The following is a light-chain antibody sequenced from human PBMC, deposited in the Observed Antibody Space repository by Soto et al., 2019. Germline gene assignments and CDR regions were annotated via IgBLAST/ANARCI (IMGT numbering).Light chain of an antibody. CDR3: QSYDSGLRGYV. Sequence: QSVLTEPPSVSVAPGQWVTISCTGTSSNFGAGFDVHWYQQLPGAAPKLLIYGSKNRPSGVPDRFSGSKSGTSASLAITGLQAEDEAHYYCQSYDSGLRGYVFGTGTKVTV. CDR2: GSK. J-gene: IGLJ1*01. V-gene: IGLV1-40*01. CDR1: SSNFGAGFD.